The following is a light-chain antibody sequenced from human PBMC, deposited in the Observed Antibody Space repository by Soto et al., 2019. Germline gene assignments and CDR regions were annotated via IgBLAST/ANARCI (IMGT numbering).Light chain of an antibody. V-gene: IGKV3-20*01. CDR2: GAS. Sequence: ENVLTQSPGTLSLSPGERATLSCRASQSVTNNYLAWYQQKPGQAPRLLIYGASSRATGIPDRFSGSGSAKDFPLPISRVNPEDFALYYCQQYFAPPPYTFGQGTRREIK. CDR1: QSVTNNY. J-gene: IGKJ2*01. CDR3: QQYFAPPPYT.